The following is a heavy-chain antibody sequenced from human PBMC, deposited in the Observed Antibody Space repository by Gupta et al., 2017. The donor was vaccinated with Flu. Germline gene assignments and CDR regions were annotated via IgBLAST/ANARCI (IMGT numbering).Heavy chain of an antibody. V-gene: IGHV3-30*18. CDR1: G. CDR3: AKDFFSGQGLDLRAIDY. CDR2: ISSDGRNQ. Sequence: GIHWCRQAPGKGLEWVAVISSDGRNQYYADSVKGRFTISRDNSKNTLYLQMNSLRAEDTAVYFCAKDFFSGQGLDLRAIDYWGQGTLVTVSS. D-gene: IGHD6-19*01. J-gene: IGHJ4*02.